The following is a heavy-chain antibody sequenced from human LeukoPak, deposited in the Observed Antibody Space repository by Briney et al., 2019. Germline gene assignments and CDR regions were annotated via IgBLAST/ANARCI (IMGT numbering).Heavy chain of an antibody. CDR1: GFTFSDYY. V-gene: IGHV4-4*07. Sequence: GSLRLSCAASGFTFSDYYMSWIRQPAGKGLEWIGRIYTSGSTNYNPSLKSRVTMSVDTSKNQFSLKLSSVTAADTAVYYCARGTHYYFDYWGQGTLVTVSS. CDR2: IYTSGST. CDR3: ARGTHYYFDY. J-gene: IGHJ4*02. D-gene: IGHD2-2*01.